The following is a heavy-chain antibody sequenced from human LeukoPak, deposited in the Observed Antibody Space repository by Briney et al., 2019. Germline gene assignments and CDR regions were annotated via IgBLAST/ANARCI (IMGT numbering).Heavy chain of an antibody. CDR1: GDSISSGNDY. Sequence: PSETLSLTCTVPGDSISSGNDYRGWIRQPPGKGLEWIGTIDHSGTTNYNPSLKSRVTISADTSKDQLSLTLTSVTAVDTAIYYCVRDRGSSFWFYYWGQGTLVIVSS. J-gene: IGHJ4*02. V-gene: IGHV4-39*07. CDR2: IDHSGTT. D-gene: IGHD6-6*01. CDR3: VRDRGSSFWFYY.